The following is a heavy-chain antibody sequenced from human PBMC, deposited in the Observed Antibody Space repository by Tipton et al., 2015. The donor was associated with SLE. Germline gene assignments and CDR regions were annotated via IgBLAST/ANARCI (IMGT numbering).Heavy chain of an antibody. CDR2: INHSGST. D-gene: IGHD3-10*01. CDR3: ARRPGAFDI. Sequence: TLSLTCAVYGGSFIGYYWSWIRQPPGKGLDWIGEINHSGSTNYNPSLKSRVTISVDTSKNQFSLKLSSVTAADTAVYYCARRPGAFDIWGQGTIVTVSS. CDR1: GGSFIGYY. V-gene: IGHV4-34*01. J-gene: IGHJ3*02.